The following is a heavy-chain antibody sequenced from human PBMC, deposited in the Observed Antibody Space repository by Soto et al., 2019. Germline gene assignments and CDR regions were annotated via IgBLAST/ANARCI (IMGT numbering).Heavy chain of an antibody. CDR3: ARHLGEGYFDY. CDR2: IYHSGST. Sequence: PSETLSLTCAVSGGSIGSSNWWSGFRQPPGKGLEWIGEIYHSGSTNYNPSLKSRVTISVDRSKNQFSLKLSSVTAADTAVYYCARHLGEGYFDYWGQGTLVTVSS. J-gene: IGHJ4*02. V-gene: IGHV4-4*02. CDR1: GGSIGSSNW.